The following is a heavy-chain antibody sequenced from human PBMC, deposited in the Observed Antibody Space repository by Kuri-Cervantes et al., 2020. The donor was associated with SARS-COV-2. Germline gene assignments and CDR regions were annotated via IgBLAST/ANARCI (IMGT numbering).Heavy chain of an antibody. CDR3: ARRAEGRSGSYSFDY. J-gene: IGHJ4*02. CDR1: GYTLTELS. Sequence: ASVKVSCKVSGYTLTELSMHWVRQAPGKGLEWMGWISAYNGNTNYAQKLQGRVAMTTDTSTSTAYMELRSLRSDDTAVYYCARRAEGRSGSYSFDYWGQGTLVTVSS. V-gene: IGHV1-18*01. D-gene: IGHD1-26*01. CDR2: ISAYNGNT.